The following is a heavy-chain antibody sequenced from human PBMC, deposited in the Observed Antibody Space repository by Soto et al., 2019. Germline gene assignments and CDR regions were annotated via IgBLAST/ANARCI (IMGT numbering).Heavy chain of an antibody. CDR3: ASELDCSSTSCYSYYYYYMDV. Sequence: GGSLRLSCAASGFTVSSNYMSWVRQAPGKGLEWVSVIYSGGSTYYADSVKGRFTISRDNSKNTLYLQMNSLRAEDTVVYYCASELDCSSTSCYSYYYYYMDVWGKGTTVTVSS. J-gene: IGHJ6*03. CDR1: GFTVSSNY. V-gene: IGHV3-53*01. D-gene: IGHD2-2*01. CDR2: IYSGGST.